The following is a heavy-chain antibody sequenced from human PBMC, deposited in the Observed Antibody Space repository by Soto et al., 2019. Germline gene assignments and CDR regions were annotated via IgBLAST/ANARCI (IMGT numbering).Heavy chain of an antibody. CDR2: MYSSGTT. D-gene: IGHD3-3*01. Sequence: SETLSLTCSVFGGSMSSYYWTWIRQPAGKGLEWIGRMYSSGTTIYNPSLKGRVTMSVDTSKQQFSLTLISATAADTAVYYCARAPWWSAYYSHSLDLWGQGTTVTVSS. J-gene: IGHJ6*02. CDR1: GGSMSSYY. CDR3: ARAPWWSAYYSHSLDL. V-gene: IGHV4-4*07.